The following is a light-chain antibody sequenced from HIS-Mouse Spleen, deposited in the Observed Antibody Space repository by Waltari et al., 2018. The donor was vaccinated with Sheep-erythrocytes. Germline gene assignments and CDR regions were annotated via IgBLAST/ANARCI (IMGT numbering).Light chain of an antibody. V-gene: IGKV4-1*01. CDR3: QQHYSSLT. J-gene: IGKJ4*01. CDR1: QSVLYSSNNKNY. Sequence: DIVMTQSPDSLAVSLGERATINCKSSQSVLYSSNNKNYLAWYQQKPGQPPKLLIYWASTRESGVPDLFSGSGSGTDFTLTISSLQAEDVAVYYCQQHYSSLTFGGGTKVEIK. CDR2: WAS.